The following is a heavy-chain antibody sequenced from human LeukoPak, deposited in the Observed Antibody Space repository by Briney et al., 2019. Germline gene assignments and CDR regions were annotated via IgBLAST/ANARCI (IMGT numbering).Heavy chain of an antibody. D-gene: IGHD3-3*01. J-gene: IGHJ4*02. Sequence: ASVKVSCKASGFTFSNSFIHWVRQGPGQALEWLGIIDSGAGNASYAQKFQGRLTMTRDTSTTTVYMELSSLTSDDTALYFCTRADDQDFDHWGQGTLVLVSS. CDR1: GFTFSNSF. CDR2: IDSGAGNA. CDR3: TRADDQDFDH. V-gene: IGHV1-46*01.